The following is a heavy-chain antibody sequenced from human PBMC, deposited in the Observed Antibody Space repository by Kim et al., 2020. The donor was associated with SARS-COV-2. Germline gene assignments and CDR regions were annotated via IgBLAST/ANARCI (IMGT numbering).Heavy chain of an antibody. V-gene: IGHV4-34*01. Sequence: SETLSLTRAVYGGSFSGYYWSWIRQPPGKGLEWIGEINHSGSTNYNPSLKSRVTISVDTSKNQFSLKLSSVTAADTAVYYCARGPPKYSSSWYGRGAHAFDIWGQRTMVTVSS. CDR2: INHSGST. D-gene: IGHD6-13*01. J-gene: IGHJ3*02. CDR1: GGSFSGYY. CDR3: ARGPPKYSSSWYGRGAHAFDI.